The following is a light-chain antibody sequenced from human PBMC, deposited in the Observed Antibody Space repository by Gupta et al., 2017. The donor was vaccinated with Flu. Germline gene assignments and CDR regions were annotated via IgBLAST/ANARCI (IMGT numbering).Light chain of an antibody. Sequence: VRATLSCRTSQSINSIYVAWYQQKPGQAPRLLIYGASSRATGIPDRFSGSGSGTDFTLTISRLEPEDFAVYYCQQYNNSPLTFGGGTKVEI. CDR3: QQYNNSPLT. CDR1: QSINSIY. V-gene: IGKV3-20*01. CDR2: GAS. J-gene: IGKJ4*01.